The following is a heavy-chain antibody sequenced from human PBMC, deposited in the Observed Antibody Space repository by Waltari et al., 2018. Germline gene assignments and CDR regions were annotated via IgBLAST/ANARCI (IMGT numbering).Heavy chain of an antibody. D-gene: IGHD1-20*01. Sequence: QVQLVQSGAEVKKPGASVTVSCKASGYTFTGYYMHWVRPAPGQGLEWMGWINPNSGGTNYAQKFQGRVTMTRDTSISTAYMELSRLRSDDTAVYYCARDIGGPNWNGRLGYWGQGTLVTVSS. V-gene: IGHV1-2*02. CDR1: GYTFTGYY. J-gene: IGHJ4*02. CDR2: INPNSGGT. CDR3: ARDIGGPNWNGRLGY.